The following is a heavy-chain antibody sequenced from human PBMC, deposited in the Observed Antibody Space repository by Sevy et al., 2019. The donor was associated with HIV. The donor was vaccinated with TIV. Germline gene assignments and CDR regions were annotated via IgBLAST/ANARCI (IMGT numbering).Heavy chain of an antibody. V-gene: IGHV3-7*01. CDR3: ARAGGWGNINHSNQILDI. CDR1: GFTFSSYG. CDR2: IDKDGSDK. D-gene: IGHD3-16*01. Sequence: GGSLRLSCAASGFTFSSYGMHWVRQAPGKGLEWVANIDKDGSDKRYVDSVRGRFTISRDNANNFLYLQMSSLRADDTAVYYCARAGGWGNINHSNQILDIWGHGTKVTVSS. J-gene: IGHJ3*02.